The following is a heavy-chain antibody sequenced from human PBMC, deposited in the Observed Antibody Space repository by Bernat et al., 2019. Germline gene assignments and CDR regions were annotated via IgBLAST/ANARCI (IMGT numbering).Heavy chain of an antibody. V-gene: IGHV3-66*01. CDR1: GFTVSSNY. CDR2: IYSGGST. D-gene: IGHD2-21*02. J-gene: IGHJ6*02. CDR3: AGDPGMNTAEYYYDGMDV. Sequence: EVQLVESGGGLVQPGGSLRLSCAASGFTVSSNYMSWVRQAPGKGLEWVSVIYSGGSTYYADSAKGRFTISRYNSKNTLYLQMNSLRAEDMAVYYWAGDPGMNTAEYYYDGMDVWGQGTPVTVSS.